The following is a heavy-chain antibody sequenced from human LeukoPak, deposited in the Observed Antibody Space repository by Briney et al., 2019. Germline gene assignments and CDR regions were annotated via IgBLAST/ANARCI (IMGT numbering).Heavy chain of an antibody. CDR1: GFTLGDYA. J-gene: IGHJ4*02. V-gene: IGHV3-49*03. Sequence: GGSLRLSCTASGFTLGDYAMSWIRQAPGKGLEWVGFIRSKAYGETADYAASVKGRFTISRDDSKAIAYLQMNSLKTEDTAVYHCTRDRGAYNLYDYWGQGTLVTVSS. D-gene: IGHD1-1*01. CDR2: IRSKAYGETA. CDR3: TRDRGAYNLYDY.